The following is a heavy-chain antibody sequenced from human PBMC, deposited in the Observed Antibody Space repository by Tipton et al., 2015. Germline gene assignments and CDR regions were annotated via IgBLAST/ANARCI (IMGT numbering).Heavy chain of an antibody. V-gene: IGHV5-10-1*01. J-gene: IGHJ4*02. Sequence: QLVQSGAEVKKSGESLRISCQGSGYTFTSYWISWVRQMPGKGLEWMGRIVPSDSYTNYSPSFQGHVTISADKSNRTAYLQWSSLEASDIAMYYCARMGDVYNSRGFDYWGQGTLVTVSS. D-gene: IGHD5-24*01. CDR2: IVPSDSYT. CDR1: GYTFTSYW. CDR3: ARMGDVYNSRGFDY.